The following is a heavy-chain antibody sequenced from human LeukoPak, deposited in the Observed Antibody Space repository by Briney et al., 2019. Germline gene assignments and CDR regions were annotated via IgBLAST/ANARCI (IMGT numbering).Heavy chain of an antibody. J-gene: IGHJ6*02. CDR2: ISYDGSNK. CDR3: AKAEIASPYGMDV. CDR1: GFTFSSYG. V-gene: IGHV3-30*18. Sequence: GGSLRLSCVVSGFTFSSYGMHWVRQAPGKGLEWVAVISYDGSNKYYADSVKGRFTISRDNSKNTLYLRMNSLRAEDTAVYYCAKAEIASPYGMDVWGQGTTVTVSS. D-gene: IGHD2-21*01.